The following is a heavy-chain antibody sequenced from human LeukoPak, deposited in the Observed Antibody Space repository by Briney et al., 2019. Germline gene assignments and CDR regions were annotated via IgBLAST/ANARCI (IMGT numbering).Heavy chain of an antibody. CDR1: GYTFTGYY. J-gene: IGHJ3*02. Sequence: ASVKVSCKASGYTFTGYYMHWVRQAPGQGLEWMGWINTNTGNPTYAQGFTGRFVFSLDTSVSTAYLQISSLKAEDTAVYYCARAYCSGGSCPYDAFDIWGQGTMVTVSS. D-gene: IGHD2-15*01. CDR2: INTNTGNP. V-gene: IGHV7-4-1*02. CDR3: ARAYCSGGSCPYDAFDI.